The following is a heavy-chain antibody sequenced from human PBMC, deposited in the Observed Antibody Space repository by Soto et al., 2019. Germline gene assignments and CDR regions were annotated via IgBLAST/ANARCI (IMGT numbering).Heavy chain of an antibody. D-gene: IGHD3-10*02. CDR1: GYTLTELS. Sequence: XSVKVSCKVSGYTLTELSRHWVRQAPGKGLEWMGGFDPEDGETIYAQKFQGRVTMTEDTSTDTAYMELSSLRSEDTAVYYCARDQSMFGELYYYGMDVWGQGTTVTVSS. CDR2: FDPEDGET. CDR3: ARDQSMFGELYYYGMDV. V-gene: IGHV1-24*01. J-gene: IGHJ6*02.